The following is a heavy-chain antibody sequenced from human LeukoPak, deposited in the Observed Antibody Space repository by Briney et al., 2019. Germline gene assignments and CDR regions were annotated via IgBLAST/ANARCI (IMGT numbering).Heavy chain of an antibody. J-gene: IGHJ5*02. V-gene: IGHV7-4-1*02. CDR3: ARDPTRQYYYDSSGSKGGNWFDP. CDR2: INTNTGNP. CDR1: GYTFTSYA. D-gene: IGHD3-22*01. Sequence: ASVKVSCKASGYTFTSYAMNWVRQAPGQGLEWMGWINTNTGNPTYAQGFTGRFVFSLDTSVSTAYLQISSLKAEDTAVYYCARDPTRQYYYDSSGSKGGNWFDPWGQGTLVTVSS.